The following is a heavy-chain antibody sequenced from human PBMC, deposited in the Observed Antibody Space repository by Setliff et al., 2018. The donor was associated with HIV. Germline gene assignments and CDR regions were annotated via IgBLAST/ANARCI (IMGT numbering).Heavy chain of an antibody. CDR1: GESFSDYS. CDR2: VNHSGSA. V-gene: IGHV4-34*01. CDR3: AGRRVAGLF. D-gene: IGHD6-19*01. J-gene: IGHJ4*02. Sequence: SETLSLTCAVYGESFSDYSWTWIRQPPGKGLEWIGDVNHSGSANYNPSLKSRVTISVDTSKNQFSLNLSSVTAADTAVYYCAGRRVAGLFCGQGTLVTVSS.